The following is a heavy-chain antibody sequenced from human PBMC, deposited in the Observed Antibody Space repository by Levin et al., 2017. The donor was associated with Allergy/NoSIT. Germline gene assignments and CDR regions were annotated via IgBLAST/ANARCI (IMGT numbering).Heavy chain of an antibody. CDR3: ARSPGRKYSSGWYKGFFDY. Sequence: GGSLRLSCAASGFTVSSNYMSWVRQAPGKGLEWVSVIYSGGSTYYADSVKGRFTISRDNSKNTLYLQMNSLRAEDTAVYYCARSPGRKYSSGWYKGFFDYWGQGTLVTVSS. V-gene: IGHV3-53*01. J-gene: IGHJ4*02. D-gene: IGHD6-19*01. CDR2: IYSGGST. CDR1: GFTVSSNY.